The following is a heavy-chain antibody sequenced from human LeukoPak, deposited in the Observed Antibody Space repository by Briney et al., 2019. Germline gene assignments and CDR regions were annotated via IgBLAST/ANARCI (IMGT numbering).Heavy chain of an antibody. D-gene: IGHD2-21*02. CDR1: GGSISSSSYY. J-gene: IGHJ4*02. V-gene: IGHV4-39*01. CDR2: IYYSGST. Sequence: SETLSLTCTVSGGSISSSSYYWGWIRQPPGKGLEWIGSIYYSGSTYYNPSLKSRVTISVDTSKNQFSLKLSSVTAADTAVYYCARVCRVVTAILDLPPDYWGQGTLVTVSS. CDR3: ARVCRVVTAILDLPPDY.